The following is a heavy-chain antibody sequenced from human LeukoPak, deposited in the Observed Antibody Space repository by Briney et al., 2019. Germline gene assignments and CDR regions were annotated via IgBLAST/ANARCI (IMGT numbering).Heavy chain of an antibody. J-gene: IGHJ6*02. CDR3: ARDDSSGRMDV. Sequence: SETLSLTCTVSGGSISGYYWSWIRQPPGKGLEWIGYISYSGNTNYNPSLKSRVTISLDTSKNQLFLKLSSVTAADTAIYYCARDDSSGRMDVWGQGTTVTVSS. D-gene: IGHD3-22*01. CDR2: ISYSGNT. CDR1: GGSISGYY. V-gene: IGHV4-59*01.